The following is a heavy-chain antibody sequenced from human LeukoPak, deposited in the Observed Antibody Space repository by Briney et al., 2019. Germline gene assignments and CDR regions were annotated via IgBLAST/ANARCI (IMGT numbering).Heavy chain of an antibody. J-gene: IGHJ4*02. CDR3: ARDSNIARFFI. D-gene: IGHD6-13*01. CDR2: MNPNSGNT. Sequence: ASVKVSCKASGYTFASYDINWVRQATGQGLEWMGWMNPNSGNTGYAQKFQGRVTMTRNTSISTAYMELSSLRSEDTAVYYCARDSNIARFFIWGQGILVTVSS. V-gene: IGHV1-8*01. CDR1: GYTFASYD.